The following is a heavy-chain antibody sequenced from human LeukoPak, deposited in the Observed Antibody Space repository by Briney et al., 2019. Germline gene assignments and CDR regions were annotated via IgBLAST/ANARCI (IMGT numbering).Heavy chain of an antibody. D-gene: IGHD1-26*01. CDR2: IIPIFGTA. V-gene: IGHV1-69*13. J-gene: IGHJ6*03. CDR3: ARSGGIQIVGAAWYYYYYMDV. CDR1: GGTFSSYA. Sequence: SVKVSCKASGGTFSSYAISWVRQAPGHGLEWMGGIIPIFGTANYAQKFQGRVTITADESTSTAYMELSSLRSEDTAVYYCARSGGIQIVGAAWYYYYYMDVWGKGTTVTISS.